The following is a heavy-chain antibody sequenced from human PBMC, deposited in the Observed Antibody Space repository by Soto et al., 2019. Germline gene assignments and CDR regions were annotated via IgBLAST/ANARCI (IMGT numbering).Heavy chain of an antibody. Sequence: GRSLRLSCAASGFTVSSNYMSWVRQAPGKGLEWVSVIYSGGSTYYADSVKGRFTISRHNSKNTLYLQMNSLRAEDTAVYYCAREHCSSTSCALFDYWGQGTLVTVSS. CDR3: AREHCSSTSCALFDY. V-gene: IGHV3-53*04. CDR2: IYSGGST. J-gene: IGHJ4*02. D-gene: IGHD2-2*01. CDR1: GFTVSSNY.